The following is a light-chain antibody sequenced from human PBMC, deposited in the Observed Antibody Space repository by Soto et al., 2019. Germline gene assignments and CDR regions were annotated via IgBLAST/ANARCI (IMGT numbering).Light chain of an antibody. V-gene: IGKV3-20*01. Sequence: WAQSPSTLYLSAGGRTTLSCRSSQSLSSSQLAWYQQKPGQAPRLLIHDASSRATGISDRFTGSGSGTDFTLTITTLEPEDFAVYYCQQYGSSPRTFGLGTKVDI. CDR3: QQYGSSPRT. CDR1: QSLSSSQ. CDR2: DAS. J-gene: IGKJ1*01.